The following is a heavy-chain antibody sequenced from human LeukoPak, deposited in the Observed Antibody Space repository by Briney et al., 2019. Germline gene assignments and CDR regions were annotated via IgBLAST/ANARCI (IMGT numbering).Heavy chain of an antibody. V-gene: IGHV3-48*03. CDR1: GFSFSSYA. J-gene: IGHJ4*02. D-gene: IGHD1-26*01. CDR3: TRDQGYYLPDY. Sequence: GGSLRLPCAASGFSFSSYAMNWVRQAPGKGLEWVSYISNSGNYIYYADSVKGRFTISRDNAKDSLHLQMNSLRVEDTAVYYCTRDQGYYLPDYWGQGTLVTVSS. CDR2: ISNSGNYI.